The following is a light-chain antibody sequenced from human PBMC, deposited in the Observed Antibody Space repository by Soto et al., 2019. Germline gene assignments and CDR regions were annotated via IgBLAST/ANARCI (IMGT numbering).Light chain of an antibody. CDR2: DAS. Sequence: EIVLTQSPGTLSLSPGERATLSCRASQSVFNYLAWYQQQPGQAPRLLIYDASDRATGIPARFTGSGSGTDFTLTISSLEPEDSAVYYCQHRSNWPGTFGQWTKVDI. V-gene: IGKV3-11*01. CDR1: QSVFNY. CDR3: QHRSNWPGT. J-gene: IGKJ1*01.